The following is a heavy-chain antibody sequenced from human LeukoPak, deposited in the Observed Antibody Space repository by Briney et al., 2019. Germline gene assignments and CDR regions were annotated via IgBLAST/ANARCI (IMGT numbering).Heavy chain of an antibody. CDR3: ARDLAGSRSLYNWFDP. J-gene: IGHJ5*02. Sequence: SETLSLTCTVSGGSISSYYWSWIRQPPGKGLEWIGNIYHSGSTYYNPSLKSRVTISVDTSKNQFSLKLSSVTAADTAVYYCARDLAGSRSLYNWFDPWGQGTLVTVSS. CDR2: IYHSGST. CDR1: GGSISSYY. V-gene: IGHV4-59*12. D-gene: IGHD3-10*01.